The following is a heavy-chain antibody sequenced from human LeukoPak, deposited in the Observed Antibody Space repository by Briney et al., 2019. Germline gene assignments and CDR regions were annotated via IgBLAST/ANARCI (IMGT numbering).Heavy chain of an antibody. CDR2: INPNSGGT. V-gene: IGHV1-2*02. CDR1: GYTFTSYG. D-gene: IGHD3-10*01. J-gene: IGHJ4*02. Sequence: GASVKVSCKASGYTFTSYGISWVRQAPGQGLEWMGWINPNSGGTNYAQKFQGRVTMTRDTSISTAYMELSRLRSDDTAVYYCARDSGPKLWFGEFDDYWGQGTLVTVSS. CDR3: ARDSGPKLWFGEFDDY.